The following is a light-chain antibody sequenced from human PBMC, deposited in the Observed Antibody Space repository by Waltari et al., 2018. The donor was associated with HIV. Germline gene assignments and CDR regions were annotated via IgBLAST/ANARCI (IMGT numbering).Light chain of an antibody. V-gene: IGKV3-20*01. CDR1: QSVRSNF. CDR3: QQYATSPVT. Sequence: IVLTQSPGTLSLSPGGSATLSCRASQSVRSNFLAWYQQKRGQAPRLLIYGASTRATGIPDRFSGSGSGTDFTLTISRLEPEDFAVYFCQQYATSPVTFGHGTKVDIK. J-gene: IGKJ1*01. CDR2: GAS.